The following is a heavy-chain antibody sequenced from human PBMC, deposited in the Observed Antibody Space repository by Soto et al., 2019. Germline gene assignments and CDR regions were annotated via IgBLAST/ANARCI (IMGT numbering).Heavy chain of an antibody. J-gene: IGHJ4*02. Sequence: GGSLRLSCTASGFTFGDYAMSWFRQAPGKGLEWVGFIRSKAYGGTTEYAASVKGRFTISRDDSKSIAYLQMNSLKTEDTAVYYCTRVNPVVVVAASSFDYWGQGTLVTVSS. CDR1: GFTFGDYA. CDR2: IRSKAYGGTT. CDR3: TRVNPVVVVAASSFDY. D-gene: IGHD2-15*01. V-gene: IGHV3-49*03.